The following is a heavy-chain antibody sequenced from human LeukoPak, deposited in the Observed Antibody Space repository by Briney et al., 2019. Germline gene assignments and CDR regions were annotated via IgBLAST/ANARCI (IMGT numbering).Heavy chain of an antibody. J-gene: IGHJ5*02. V-gene: IGHV1-2*02. CDR3: ARGPRIAAAGTLTWFDP. CDR1: GYTFTGYY. CDR2: INPSSGGT. D-gene: IGHD6-13*01. Sequence: GASVKVSCKASGYTFTGYYMHWVRQAPGQGLEWMGWINPSSGGTNYAQKFQGRVTMTRDTSISTAYMELSRLRSDDTAVYYCARGPRIAAAGTLTWFDPWGQGTLVTVSS.